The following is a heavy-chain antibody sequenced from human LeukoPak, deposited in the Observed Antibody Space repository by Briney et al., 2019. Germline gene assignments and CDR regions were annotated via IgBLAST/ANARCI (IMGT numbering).Heavy chain of an antibody. D-gene: IGHD2-8*01. CDR1: GGSISSGGYY. V-gene: IGHV4-31*03. CDR2: IYYSGST. CDR3: ARERGFVLMVPKTDDAFDI. Sequence: SETLSLTCTVSGGSISSGGYYWSWIRQHPGKGLEWIGYIYYSGSTYYNPSLKSRVTISVDTSKNQFSLKLSSVTAADTAVYYCARERGFVLMVPKTDDAFDIWGQGTMVTVSS. J-gene: IGHJ3*02.